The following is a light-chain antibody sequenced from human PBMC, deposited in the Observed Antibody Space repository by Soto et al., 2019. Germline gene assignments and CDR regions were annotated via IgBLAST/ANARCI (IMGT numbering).Light chain of an antibody. J-gene: IGKJ5*01. V-gene: IGKV3-15*01. CDR3: QQRNYWQVT. CDR1: QSISSN. Sequence: TVLTQSPGTLSLSPGERATLSCRASQSISSNLAWYQQKPGQAPRLLMFRTSSRATGFPARFSGSGSGTEFNLTISSLQSEDFGVYYCQQRNYWQVTFGQGTRLEIK. CDR2: RTS.